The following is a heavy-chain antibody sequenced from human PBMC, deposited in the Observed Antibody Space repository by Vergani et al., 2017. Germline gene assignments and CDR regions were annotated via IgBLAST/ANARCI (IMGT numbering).Heavy chain of an antibody. CDR1: GGSISSSSYY. J-gene: IGHJ5*02. Sequence: QLQLQESGPGLVKPSETLSLTCTVSGGSISSSSYYWGWIRQPPGKGLEWIGYIYYSGSTNYNPSLKSRVTISVDTSKNQFSLKLSSVTAADTAVYYCARGGGCSGGSCYRGWFDPWGQGTLVTVSS. D-gene: IGHD2-15*01. V-gene: IGHV4-61*05. CDR3: ARGGGCSGGSCYRGWFDP. CDR2: IYYSGST.